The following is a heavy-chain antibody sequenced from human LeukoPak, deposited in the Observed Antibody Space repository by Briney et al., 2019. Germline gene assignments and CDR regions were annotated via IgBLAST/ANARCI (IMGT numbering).Heavy chain of an antibody. V-gene: IGHV4-39*07. J-gene: IGHJ4*02. CDR2: IYYSGST. CDR3: ARAKGKYSGYDFYYYFDY. Sequence: PSETLSLTCTVSGGSISSSSYYWGWIRQPPGKGLEWIGSIYYSGSTYYNPSLKSRVTISVDTSKKQFSLKLSSVTAADTAVYYCARAKGKYSGYDFYYYFDYWGQGILVTVSS. CDR1: GGSISSSSYY. D-gene: IGHD5-12*01.